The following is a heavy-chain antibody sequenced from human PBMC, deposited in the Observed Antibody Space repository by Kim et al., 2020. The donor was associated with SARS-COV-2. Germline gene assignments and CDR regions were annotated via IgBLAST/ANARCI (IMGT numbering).Heavy chain of an antibody. CDR1: GFTFSQYS. Sequence: GGSLRLSCAASGFTFSQYSMNWVRQAPGKGLEWVAFVSSSSSIFYVDSVKGRFTISRDNAKNSLYLQMNNLRDEDTGVYFCARAEDSGTYRAKYFDHWG. V-gene: IGHV3-21*01. J-gene: IGHJ4*01. CDR3: ARAEDSGTYRAKYFDH. D-gene: IGHD5-12*01. CDR2: VSSSSSI.